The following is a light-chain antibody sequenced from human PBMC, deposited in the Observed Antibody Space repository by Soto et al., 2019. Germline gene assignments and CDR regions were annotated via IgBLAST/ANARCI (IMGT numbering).Light chain of an antibody. CDR1: QSISSW. CDR3: QQYNSYSPWT. Sequence: DLQMTQSPSTLSASVGDRVTITCRASQSISSWLAWYQQKPGKAPKLLIYDASSVESGVPSRFSGSGSGTEFTLTISSLQPDDFATYYCQQYNSYSPWTFGQGTKVEIK. V-gene: IGKV1-5*01. CDR2: DAS. J-gene: IGKJ1*01.